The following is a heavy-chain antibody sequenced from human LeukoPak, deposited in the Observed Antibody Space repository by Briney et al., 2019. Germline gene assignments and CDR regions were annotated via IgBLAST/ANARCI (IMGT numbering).Heavy chain of an antibody. CDR3: ARDRQFQHDHYYYYGMDV. D-gene: IGHD2-2*01. Sequence: GGSLRLSCAASGFTFSDYYMSWIRQAPGKGLEWVSYISSSGSTIYYADSVKGRFTISRDNAKNSLYLQMNSLRAEDTAVYYCARDRQFQHDHYYYYGMDVWGQGTTVTVSS. J-gene: IGHJ6*02. CDR1: GFTFSDYY. V-gene: IGHV3-11*01. CDR2: ISSSGSTI.